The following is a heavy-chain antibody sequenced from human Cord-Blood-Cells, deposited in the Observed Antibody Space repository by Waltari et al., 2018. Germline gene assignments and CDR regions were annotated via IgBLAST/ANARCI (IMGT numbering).Heavy chain of an antibody. CDR2: INPSGGST. CDR3: AGYCSSTSCYDAFDI. V-gene: IGHV1-46*01. Sequence: QVQLVQSGAEVKKPGASVKVSCKASGYTFTSYYMHWVRHAPGQGLEWMGIINPSGGSTSYAQKFQGRVTMTRDTSTSTVYMELSSLRSEDTAVYYCAGYCSSTSCYDAFDIWGQGTMVTVSS. D-gene: IGHD2-2*01. J-gene: IGHJ3*02. CDR1: GYTFTSYY.